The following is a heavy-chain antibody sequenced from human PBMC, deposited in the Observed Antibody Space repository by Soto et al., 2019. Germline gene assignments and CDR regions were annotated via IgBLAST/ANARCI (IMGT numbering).Heavy chain of an antibody. CDR2: INPSGGST. CDR3: ARGGEGYCTNGVCHPMDRYYYYYGMDV. D-gene: IGHD2-8*01. J-gene: IGHJ6*02. V-gene: IGHV1-46*01. CDR1: GYTFTSYY. Sequence: ASVKVCCKASGYTFTSYYMHWVRQAPGQGLEWMGIINPSGGSTSYAQKFQGRVTMPRDTSTSTVYMELSSLRSEDTAVSYCARGGEGYCTNGVCHPMDRYYYYYGMDVWGQGTTVTAS.